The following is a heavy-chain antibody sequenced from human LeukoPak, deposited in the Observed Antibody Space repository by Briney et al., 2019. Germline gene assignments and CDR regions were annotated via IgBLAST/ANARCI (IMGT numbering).Heavy chain of an antibody. D-gene: IGHD6-6*01. J-gene: IGHJ4*02. CDR1: GFTFSDYY. Sequence: GGSLRLSCAASGFTFSDYYMSWIRQAPGKGLEWVSYISSSGSTIYYADSVKGRFTISRDNAKNSLYLQMNSLRAEDTAVYYCARVRSIAAHPYYFDYWGQGTLVTVSS. CDR2: ISSSGSTI. V-gene: IGHV3-11*04. CDR3: ARVRSIAAHPYYFDY.